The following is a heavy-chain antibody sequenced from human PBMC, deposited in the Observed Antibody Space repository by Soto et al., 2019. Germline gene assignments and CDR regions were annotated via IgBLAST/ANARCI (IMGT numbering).Heavy chain of an antibody. Sequence: ASVKVSCKASGGTFSSYAISWVRQAPGQGLEWMGGIIPIFGTANYAQKFQGRVTITADESTSTAYMELSSLRSEDTAVYYCASLVTPRGNPYYYYGMDVWGQGTTVTVSS. CDR3: ASLVTPRGNPYYYYGMDV. J-gene: IGHJ6*02. V-gene: IGHV1-69*13. CDR2: IIPIFGTA. D-gene: IGHD3-10*01. CDR1: GGTFSSYA.